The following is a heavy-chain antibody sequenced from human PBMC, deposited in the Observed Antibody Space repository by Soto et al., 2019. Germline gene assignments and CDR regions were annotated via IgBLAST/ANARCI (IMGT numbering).Heavy chain of an antibody. CDR1: GYTFTSYG. D-gene: IGHD6-13*01. V-gene: IGHV1-18*04. Sequence: ASVKVSCKASGYTFTSYGISWVRQAPGQGLEWMGWISTYNGNTNYVENFQGRVTMTTDTSTGTAYMELRSLRSDDTAVYYCASRGMAFAYWGQGALVPVSS. J-gene: IGHJ4*02. CDR2: ISTYNGNT. CDR3: ASRGMAFAY.